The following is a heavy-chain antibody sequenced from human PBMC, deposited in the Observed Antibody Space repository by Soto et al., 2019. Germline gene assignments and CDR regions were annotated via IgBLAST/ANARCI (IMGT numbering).Heavy chain of an antibody. J-gene: IGHJ3*01. CDR3: ARVVAHGYTENV. D-gene: IGHD5-18*01. V-gene: IGHV4-30-4*01. Sequence: QVQLQESGPGLVKPSQTLSLACTVSGGSVGSGEYYYSWVRQPPGKGLEWIGYIYDSGITNYTPSLKGRVTISLDMSNNQVSPKLSSVTAADTAVYFCARVVAHGYTENVWAQVTMVTVSS. CDR1: GGSVGSGEYY. CDR2: IYDSGIT.